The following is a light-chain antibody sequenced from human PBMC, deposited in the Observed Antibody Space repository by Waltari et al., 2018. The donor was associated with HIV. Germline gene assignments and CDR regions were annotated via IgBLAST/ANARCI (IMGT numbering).Light chain of an antibody. CDR1: QSVLYSSNNKNF. V-gene: IGKV4-1*01. CDR3: QQHYTTPYT. J-gene: IGKJ2*01. Sequence: DIVMTQSPDSLALSLGERATINCKSNQSVLYSSNNKNFLAWYQQKSGQRPKLLVYWASTRESGVPDRFSGRGSGTDFTLTISSLQAEDVAVYFCQQHYTTPYTFGQGTKLEIK. CDR2: WAS.